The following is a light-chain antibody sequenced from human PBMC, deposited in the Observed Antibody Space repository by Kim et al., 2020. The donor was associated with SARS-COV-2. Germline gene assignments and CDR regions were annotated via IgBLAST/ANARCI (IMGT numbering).Light chain of an antibody. V-gene: IGLV1-44*01. Sequence: GQRVTIACSGGSSNIGSNAVSWYRQLPGTAPKLLIDGYNQRASGVPDRFSGSKSGTSASLAISGLQSDDEADYYCATWDDSVSGWVFGGGTQLTVL. CDR2: GYN. CDR3: ATWDDSVSGWV. J-gene: IGLJ3*02. CDR1: SSNIGSNA.